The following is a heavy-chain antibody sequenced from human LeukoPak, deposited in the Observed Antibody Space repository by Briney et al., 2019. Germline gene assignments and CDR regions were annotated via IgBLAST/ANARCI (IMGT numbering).Heavy chain of an antibody. D-gene: IGHD7-27*01. CDR1: GFTFSSYA. J-gene: IGHJ3*02. V-gene: IGHV3-23*01. Sequence: GGSLRLSCAASGFTFSSYAMSWVRQAPGKGLEWVSAISGSGGSTYYADSVKGRFTISRDNSKNTLYLQMNSLRAEDTAVYYCAKGSQLGPLPGGAFDIWGQGTMVTVSS. CDR3: AKGSQLGPLPGGAFDI. CDR2: ISGSGGST.